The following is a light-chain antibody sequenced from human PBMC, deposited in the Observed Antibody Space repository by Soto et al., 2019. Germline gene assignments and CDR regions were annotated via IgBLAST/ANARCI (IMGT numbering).Light chain of an antibody. J-gene: IGKJ1*01. CDR1: QTISSW. CDR3: QHYNSYSEA. CDR2: KAS. Sequence: PSTLSGSVGXRVTITCRASQTISSWLAWYQQKPGKAPKLLIYKASTLKSGVPSRFSGSGSGTEFTLTISSLQPDDFATYYCQHYNSYSEAFGQGTKVDIK. V-gene: IGKV1-5*03.